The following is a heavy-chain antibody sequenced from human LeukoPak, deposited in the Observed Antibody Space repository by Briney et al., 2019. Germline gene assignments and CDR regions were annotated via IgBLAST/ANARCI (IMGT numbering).Heavy chain of an antibody. V-gene: IGHV4-31*03. Sequence: SETPSLTCTVSGGSISSGDYYWSWIRQHPGKGLEWIGYIYYSGSTYYNPSLKSRVTISVDTSKTQFSLKLSSVTAADTAVYYCARGPQGVTRPEYWGQGTLVTVSS. CDR2: IYYSGST. CDR3: ARGPQGVTRPEY. J-gene: IGHJ4*02. CDR1: GGSISSGDYY. D-gene: IGHD4-17*01.